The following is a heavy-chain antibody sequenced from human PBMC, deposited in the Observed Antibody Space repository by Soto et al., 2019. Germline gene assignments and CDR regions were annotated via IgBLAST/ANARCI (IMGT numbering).Heavy chain of an antibody. Sequence: QITLKESGPTLVKPTQTLTLTCTFSGFSLSTSGVAVGWIRQPPGKALEWLALIYWDDDERYSPSLKTRLTITNDTSKNQVFLTMTNMDPVDTATYYCAHKRANFIGTDGYHWFDPWCQGTLVTVSS. V-gene: IGHV2-5*02. J-gene: IGHJ5*02. D-gene: IGHD2-21*02. CDR2: IYWDDDE. CDR3: AHKRANFIGTDGYHWFDP. CDR1: GFSLSTSGVA.